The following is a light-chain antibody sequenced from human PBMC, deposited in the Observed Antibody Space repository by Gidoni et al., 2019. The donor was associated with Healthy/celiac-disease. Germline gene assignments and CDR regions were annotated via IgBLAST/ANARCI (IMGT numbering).Light chain of an antibody. CDR2: AAS. CDR1: QSISSY. V-gene: IGKV1-39*01. J-gene: IGKJ4*01. CDR3: QQSYSTLLT. Sequence: DIQMPQSPSSLSASVGDRVTITCRASQSISSYLNWYQHKPGKAPKLLIYAASSLQSGVPSRFSGSGSGTDFTLTISSRQPEDFATDYCQQSYSTLLTFGGGTKVEIK.